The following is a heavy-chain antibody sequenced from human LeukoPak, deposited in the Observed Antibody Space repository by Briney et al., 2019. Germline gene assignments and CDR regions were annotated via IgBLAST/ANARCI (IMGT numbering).Heavy chain of an antibody. CDR2: ITSSSSYI. V-gene: IGHV3-21*01. D-gene: IGHD4-17*01. J-gene: IGHJ4*02. Sequence: GGSLRLSCAASGFTFSSYSMNWVRQAPGKGLEWVSSITSSSSYIYYADSVKGRFTISRDNAKNSLYLQMNSLRAEDTAVYYCARIPTLGDYPIDDYWGQGTLVTVSS. CDR1: GFTFSSYS. CDR3: ARIPTLGDYPIDDY.